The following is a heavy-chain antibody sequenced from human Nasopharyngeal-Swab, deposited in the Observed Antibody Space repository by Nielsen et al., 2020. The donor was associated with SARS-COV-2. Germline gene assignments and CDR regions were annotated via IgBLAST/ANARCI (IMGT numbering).Heavy chain of an antibody. D-gene: IGHD3-10*01. CDR2: ISSSSSYI. J-gene: IGHJ4*02. CDR3: ARDEGKGRYYGSGSPTLDY. Sequence: VGQAPGKGLEWVSSISSSSSYIYYADSVKGRFTISRDNAKNSLYLQMNSLRAEDTAVYYCARDEGKGRYYGSGSPTLDYWGQGTLVTVSS. V-gene: IGHV3-21*01.